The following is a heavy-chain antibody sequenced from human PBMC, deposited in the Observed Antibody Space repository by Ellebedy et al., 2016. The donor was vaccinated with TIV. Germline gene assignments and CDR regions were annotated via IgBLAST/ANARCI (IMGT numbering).Heavy chain of an antibody. V-gene: IGHV4-38-2*02. CDR2: IYHIGST. CDR1: GYSISSGYY. J-gene: IGHJ5*02. CDR3: ARDPALPRGRFDT. Sequence: MPSATLSLTCTVSGYSISSGYYWGWIRQPPGKGLGWVGSIYHIGSTNHNSSLKSRVTVSVDTSKNQFSLNLTSVTAADTAVYYCARDPALPRGRFDTWGQGTLVTVSS.